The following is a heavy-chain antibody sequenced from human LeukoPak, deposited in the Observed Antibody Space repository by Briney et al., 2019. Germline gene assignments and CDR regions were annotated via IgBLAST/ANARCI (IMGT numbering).Heavy chain of an antibody. CDR3: ARGLRSTGIDAFDI. CDR1: GGSISSSSYY. CDR2: IYYSGST. Sequence: SETLSLTCTVSGGSISSSSYYWGWIRQPPGKGLEWIGSIYYSGSTNYNPSLKSRVTISVDTSKNQFSLKLSSVTAADTAVYYCARGLRSTGIDAFDIWGQGTMVTVSS. V-gene: IGHV4-39*07. J-gene: IGHJ3*02. D-gene: IGHD1-1*01.